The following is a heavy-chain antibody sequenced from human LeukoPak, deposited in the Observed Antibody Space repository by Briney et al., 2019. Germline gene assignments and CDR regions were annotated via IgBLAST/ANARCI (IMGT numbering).Heavy chain of an antibody. CDR3: ARVYGIRGGYDGGPFGWYVNAFGI. CDR1: GYTFTSYG. Sequence: ASVKVSCKASGYTFTSYGISWVRQAPGQGLEWMGWISAYNGNTNYAQKLQGRVTMTTDTSTSTAYMELRSLRSDDTAVYYCARVYGIRGGYDGGPFGWYVNAFGIWGQGTMVTVSS. CDR2: ISAYNGNT. D-gene: IGHD5-12*01. V-gene: IGHV1-18*01. J-gene: IGHJ3*02.